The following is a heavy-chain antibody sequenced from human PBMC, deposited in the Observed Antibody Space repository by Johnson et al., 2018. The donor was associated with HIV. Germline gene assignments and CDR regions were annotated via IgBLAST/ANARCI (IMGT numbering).Heavy chain of an antibody. CDR1: GFIFNDYV. Sequence: MQLVESGGGVVQPGRSLRLSCAASGFIFNDYVMNWVRQAPGKGLEWVSGVNWNGGSTGYADSVKGRFTISRDNAKNSLYLQMNSLRAEDTAVYYCARDAARLESDAFDIWGQGTMVTVSS. D-gene: IGHD6-6*01. V-gene: IGHV3-20*04. J-gene: IGHJ3*02. CDR3: ARDAARLESDAFDI. CDR2: VNWNGGST.